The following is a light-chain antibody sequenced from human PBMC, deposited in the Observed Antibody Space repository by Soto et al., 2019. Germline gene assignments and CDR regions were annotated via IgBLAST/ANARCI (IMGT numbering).Light chain of an antibody. J-gene: IGKJ1*01. CDR1: QSVSSSD. CDR3: QQYGSSLGT. CDR2: GAS. V-gene: IGKV3-20*01. Sequence: EIVLTQSPGTLSLSPGEIATLSCRASQSVSSSDLAWYQQKPGQAPRLLIYGASSRATGIPDRFSGSGSGTDFTLTISRLEPGDFAVYYCQQYGSSLGTFGQGTKGEIK.